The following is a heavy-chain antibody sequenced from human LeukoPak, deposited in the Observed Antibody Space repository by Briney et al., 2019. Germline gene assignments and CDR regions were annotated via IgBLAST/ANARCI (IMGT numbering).Heavy chain of an antibody. Sequence: GESLKISCKGSEYPFTSYWIAWVRQMPGKGLEWMGIIYPGDSDTRYSPSFQGQVTISADKSVSTTYLQWSSLKASDTAMYYCARLSGYLAVAGYRYFDYWGQGTLVTVSS. D-gene: IGHD6-19*01. CDR2: IYPGDSDT. CDR3: ARLSGYLAVAGYRYFDY. V-gene: IGHV5-51*01. CDR1: EYPFTSYW. J-gene: IGHJ4*02.